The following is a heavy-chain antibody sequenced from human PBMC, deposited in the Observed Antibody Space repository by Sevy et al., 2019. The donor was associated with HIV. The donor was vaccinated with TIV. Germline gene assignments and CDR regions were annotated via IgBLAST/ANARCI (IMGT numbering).Heavy chain of an antibody. CDR3: ARITQGGTIFSGMDV. CDR1: GFTFSRYA. J-gene: IGHJ6*02. D-gene: IGHD3-9*01. Sequence: SLRLSCAASGFTFSRYALHWVRQAPGKGLEWVAVISYDGSNKYSADSVKGRFTISRDNSKNTLNLQMNSLRGEDTAVYYCARITQGGTIFSGMDVWGQGTTVTVSS. V-gene: IGHV3-30*04. CDR2: ISYDGSNK.